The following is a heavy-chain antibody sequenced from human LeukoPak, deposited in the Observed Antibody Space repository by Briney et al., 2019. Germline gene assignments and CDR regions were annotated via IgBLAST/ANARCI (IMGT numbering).Heavy chain of an antibody. CDR2: ISAYNGNT. Sequence: ASVKVSCKASGYTFTSYGISWVRQAPGQGLDWMGWISAYNGNTNYAQKLQGRVTMTTDTSTSTAYMELRSLRSDDTAVYYCARGLFGVVTNWFDPWGQGTLVTVSS. CDR1: GYTFTSYG. J-gene: IGHJ5*02. CDR3: ARGLFGVVTNWFDP. V-gene: IGHV1-18*01. D-gene: IGHD3-3*01.